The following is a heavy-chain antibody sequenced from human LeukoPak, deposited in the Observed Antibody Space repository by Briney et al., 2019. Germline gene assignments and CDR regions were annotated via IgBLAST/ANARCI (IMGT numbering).Heavy chain of an antibody. Sequence: GGSLRLSCAASGFTFSSYAMSWARQAPGKGLEWVSAISGSGGSTYYADSVKGRFTISRDDSKNTLYLQMNSLRAEDTAVYYCAKDRAGMVATNYFDYRGQGTLVTVSS. CDR1: GFTFSSYA. D-gene: IGHD5-24*01. CDR2: ISGSGGST. V-gene: IGHV3-23*01. J-gene: IGHJ4*02. CDR3: AKDRAGMVATNYFDY.